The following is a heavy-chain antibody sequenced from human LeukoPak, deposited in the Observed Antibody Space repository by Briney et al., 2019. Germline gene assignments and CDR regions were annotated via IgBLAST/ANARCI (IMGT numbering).Heavy chain of an antibody. Sequence: PGGSLRLACAASGFTFSSYAMHWVRQAPGKGLEYVSGISFNGGSTYHANSVKGRFTISRDNSKNTLYLQMGSLRAEDTAVYYCAKDGDYGDYFDYWGQGTLVTVSS. CDR2: ISFNGGST. CDR3: AKDGDYGDYFDY. CDR1: GFTFSSYA. V-gene: IGHV3-64*01. J-gene: IGHJ4*02. D-gene: IGHD4-17*01.